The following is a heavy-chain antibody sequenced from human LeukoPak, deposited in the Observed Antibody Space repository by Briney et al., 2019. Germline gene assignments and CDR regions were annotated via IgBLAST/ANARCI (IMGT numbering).Heavy chain of an antibody. CDR3: ARADQRLGVTYYYDRSGWSAFDI. Sequence: GGPLRLSCAASGFTFSSYSMNWVRQAPGKGLEWVSYISSSSSTIYYADSVKGRFTIPREYDKNSLYLQKHSVSAGDTAVYYCARADQRLGVTYYYDRSGWSAFDIWGQGTMVTVSS. D-gene: IGHD3-22*01. CDR1: GFTFSSYS. CDR2: ISSSSSTI. V-gene: IGHV3-48*01. J-gene: IGHJ3*02.